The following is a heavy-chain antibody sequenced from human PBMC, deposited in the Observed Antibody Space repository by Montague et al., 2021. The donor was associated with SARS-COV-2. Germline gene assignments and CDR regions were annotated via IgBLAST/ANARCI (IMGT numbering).Heavy chain of an antibody. J-gene: IGHJ4*02. V-gene: IGHV2-70*11. CDR2: IDWDDDK. Sequence: PALVKPTQTLTLTCTFPGFSFSTSGMCVSWIRQPPGKALEWLARIDWDDDKYYSTSLKTRLTISKDTSKNQVVLTMTNMDPVDTATYYCARTYYGGRPFDYWGQGTLVTVSS. CDR3: ARTYYGGRPFDY. D-gene: IGHD4-23*01. CDR1: GFSFSTSGMC.